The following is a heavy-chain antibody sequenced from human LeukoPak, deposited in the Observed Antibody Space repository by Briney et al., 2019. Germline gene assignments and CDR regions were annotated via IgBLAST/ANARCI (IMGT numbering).Heavy chain of an antibody. D-gene: IGHD2-21*02. V-gene: IGHV3-21*01. CDR3: ARGSLQIDY. CDR1: AFTFSSYS. CDR2: ISGSSSYI. Sequence: PGGSLRLTCAASAFTFSSYSMNWVRQAPGKGLEWVSSISGSSSYIYYADSVKGRFTISRDNAKNSLYLQMNSLRAEDTAVYYCARGSLQIDYWGQGTLVTVSS. J-gene: IGHJ4*02.